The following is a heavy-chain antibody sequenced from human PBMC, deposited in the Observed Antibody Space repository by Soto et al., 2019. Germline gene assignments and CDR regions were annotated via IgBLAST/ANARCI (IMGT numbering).Heavy chain of an antibody. CDR2: IYYSGIT. J-gene: IGHJ5*02. CDR3: ARAPPYHNVTWFVP. V-gene: IGHV4-31*03. D-gene: IGHD2-8*01. Sequence: QERLQESGPGLVRPSQTLSLTCSVSGDSLSSGGYYWNWIRQRPGKGLEWIGYIYYSGITYYNPSLQSRVTMSIDKSNIQFSLKLRSVTGADTAVYYCARAPPYHNVTWFVPWGQGILVTVSS. CDR1: GDSLSSGGYY.